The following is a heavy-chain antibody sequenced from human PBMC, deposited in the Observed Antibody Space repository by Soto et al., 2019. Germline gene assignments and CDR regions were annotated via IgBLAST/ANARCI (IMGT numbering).Heavy chain of an antibody. D-gene: IGHD6-13*01. V-gene: IGHV4-30-4*01. J-gene: IGHJ4*02. CDR3: ARNAIAAARKVLGYFDY. CDR2: IYYSGST. Sequence: SETLSLTCPVSGGSISSGDYYWSSIRQPPGKGLEWIGYIYYSGSTYYNPSLKSRVTISVDTSKNQFSLKLSSVTAADTAVYYCARNAIAAARKVLGYFDYRGQRPLETVSS. CDR1: GGSISSGDYY.